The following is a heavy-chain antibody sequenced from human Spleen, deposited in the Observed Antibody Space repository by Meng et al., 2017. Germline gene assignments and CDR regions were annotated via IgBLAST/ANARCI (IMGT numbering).Heavy chain of an antibody. CDR1: SDSIRTGADP. CDR2: FYLTGNA. Sequence: LRCLGPGLVHPSLTPPLPCSVWSDSIRTGADPHAGVRQLPGKGLECVGQFYLTGNAYHNPSLTRRTPLSADTSKNQLTRMLSSVTASDTAIYSCVRVFYDSSGLNYFDSWGRGTLVTVSS. V-gene: IGHV4-31*03. J-gene: IGHJ4*02. D-gene: IGHD3-22*01. CDR3: VRVFYDSSGLNYFDS.